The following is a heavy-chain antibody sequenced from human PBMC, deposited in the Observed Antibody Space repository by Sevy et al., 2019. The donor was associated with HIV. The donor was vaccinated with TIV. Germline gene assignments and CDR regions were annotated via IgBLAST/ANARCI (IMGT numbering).Heavy chain of an antibody. V-gene: IGHV3-30*18. J-gene: IGHJ6*02. CDR2: ISYDGDNK. D-gene: IGHD2-15*01. CDR1: GFTFSNYG. Sequence: GGSLRLSCAASGFTFSNYGMHWVRQAPGKGLEWVAAISYDGDNKYFADSVKGRFTVSRDNSKNTLYLEMNSLRAEDTAIYYCAKAHADCSGGTCYTAHYYYDMDVWGQWATVTVSS. CDR3: AKAHADCSGGTCYTAHYYYDMDV.